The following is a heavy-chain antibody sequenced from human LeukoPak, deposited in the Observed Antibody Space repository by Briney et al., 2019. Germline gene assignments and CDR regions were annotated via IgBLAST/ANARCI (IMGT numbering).Heavy chain of an antibody. V-gene: IGHV3-21*01. D-gene: IGHD3-22*01. CDR3: ARLGVGYDSSGYYPTYDY. J-gene: IGHJ4*02. CDR2: ISSSSSYI. Sequence: GGSLRLSCAASGFTFSSYSMNWVRQAPGKGLEWVSSISSSSSYIYYADSVKGRFTISRDNAKNSLYLQMNSLRAEDTAVYYCARLGVGYDSSGYYPTYDYWGQGTLVTVSS. CDR1: GFTFSSYS.